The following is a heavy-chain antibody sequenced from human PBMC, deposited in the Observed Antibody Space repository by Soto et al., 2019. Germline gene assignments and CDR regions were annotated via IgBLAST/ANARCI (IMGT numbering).Heavy chain of an antibody. V-gene: IGHV4-59*01. CDR3: ARDSRWETGAFDI. CDR1: GGSISSYY. J-gene: IGHJ3*02. Sequence: SETLSLTCTVSGGSISSYYWSWIRQPPGKGLEWIGYIYYSGSTNYDPSLKSRVTISVDTSKNQFSLKLSSVTAADTAVYYCARDSRWETGAFDIGGQGTMVTVSS. D-gene: IGHD1-26*01. CDR2: IYYSGST.